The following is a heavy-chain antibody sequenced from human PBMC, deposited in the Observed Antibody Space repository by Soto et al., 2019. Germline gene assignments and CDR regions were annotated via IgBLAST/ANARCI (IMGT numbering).Heavy chain of an antibody. V-gene: IGHV4-59*01. CDR2: IYYSGST. CDR1: GGSISSYY. Sequence: PSETLSLTCTVSGGSISSYYWSWIRQPPGKGLEWIGYIYYSGSTNYNPSLKSRVTISVDTSKNQFSLKLSSVTAADTAVYYCARDGGNYDFWSGPFGYWGQGTLVTVSS. J-gene: IGHJ4*02. D-gene: IGHD3-3*01. CDR3: ARDGGNYDFWSGPFGY.